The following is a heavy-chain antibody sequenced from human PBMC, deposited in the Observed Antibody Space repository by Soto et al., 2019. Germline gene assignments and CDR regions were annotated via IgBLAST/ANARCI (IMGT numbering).Heavy chain of an antibody. CDR2: ISAYNGNT. Sequence: ASVKVSCKASGYTFTSYGISWVRQAPGQGLEWMGWISAYNGNTNYAQKLQGRVTMTTDTSTSTAYMELRSLRSDDTAVDYCAVDDFWQSGDGMDVWGQGTTGTVSS. V-gene: IGHV1-18*01. CDR1: GYTFTSYG. J-gene: IGHJ6*01. CDR3: AVDDFWQSGDGMDV. D-gene: IGHD3-3*01.